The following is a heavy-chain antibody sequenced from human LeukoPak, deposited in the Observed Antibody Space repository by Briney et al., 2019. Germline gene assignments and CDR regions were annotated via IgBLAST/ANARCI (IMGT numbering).Heavy chain of an antibody. CDR1: GFTFSSYA. CDR2: ISYDGSNK. CDR3: AKDWGGLFDY. V-gene: IGHV3-30*18. J-gene: IGHJ4*02. Sequence: PGGSLRLSCAASGFTFSSYAMSWVRQAPGKGLEWVAVISYDGSNKYYADSVKGRFTISRDNSKNTLYLQMNSLRAEDTAVYYCAKDWGGLFDYWGQGTLVTVSS. D-gene: IGHD3-16*01.